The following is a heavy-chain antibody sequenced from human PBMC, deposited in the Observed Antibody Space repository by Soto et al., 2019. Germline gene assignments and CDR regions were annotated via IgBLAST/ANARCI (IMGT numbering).Heavy chain of an antibody. CDR1: GFTLTSYS. CDR3: ARDQEDNSGP. J-gene: IGHJ5*02. D-gene: IGHD3-22*01. CDR2: ISSSYI. V-gene: IGHV3-21*01. Sequence: EVQLVESGGGLVKPGESLRLSCAASGFTLTSYSMNWVRQAPGKGLEWISSISSSYIYYADSVKGRFTISRDNAKNSLYLQMDILRAEDTAVYYCARDQEDNSGPWGKGTLVTVSS.